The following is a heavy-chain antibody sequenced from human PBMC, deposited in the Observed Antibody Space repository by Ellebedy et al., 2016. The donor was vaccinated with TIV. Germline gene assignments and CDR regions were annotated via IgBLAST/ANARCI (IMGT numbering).Heavy chain of an antibody. D-gene: IGHD6-19*01. CDR2: IYSGVTT. V-gene: IGHV3-53*01. J-gene: IGHJ4*02. Sequence: GESLKISCAASDFTVSSNYMSWVRQAPGKGLEWVSVIYSGVTTHYADSVKGRFTISRDKSTNTMYLQMNSLRADDTAVYYCAKDSISSGWYALFCDYWGQGALVTVSS. CDR3: AKDSISSGWYALFCDY. CDR1: DFTVSSNY.